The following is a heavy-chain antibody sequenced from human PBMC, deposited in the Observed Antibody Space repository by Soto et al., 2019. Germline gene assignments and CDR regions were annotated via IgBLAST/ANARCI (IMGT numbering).Heavy chain of an antibody. D-gene: IGHD6-13*01. J-gene: IGHJ5*01. CDR1: GFTFSSYC. CDR3: TSDPALAGWFDY. V-gene: IGHV3-74*01. CDR2: INTDGTST. Sequence: GSLRLSCASSGFTFSSYCIHCVRRTPGNGLVWVSHINTDGTSTNSAASVRGRFVISRDNAKNTLYMQMDRLRGEDTAVYYCTSDPALAGWFDYWGQGTLVTVSS.